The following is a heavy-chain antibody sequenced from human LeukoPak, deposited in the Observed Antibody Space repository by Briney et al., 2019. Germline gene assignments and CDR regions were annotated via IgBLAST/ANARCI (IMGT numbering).Heavy chain of an antibody. CDR1: GFIFSNYW. J-gene: IGHJ4*02. CDR2: INSDGSST. D-gene: IGHD3-16*01. V-gene: IGHV3-74*01. CDR3: ARVRGGYYSDY. Sequence: GGSLRPSCAASGFIFSNYWMLWVRQAPGKGLVWVSRINSDGSSTSYADSVKGRFTISRDNAKNTLYLQMNSLRAEDTAVYYCARVRGGYYSDYWGQGTLVTVS.